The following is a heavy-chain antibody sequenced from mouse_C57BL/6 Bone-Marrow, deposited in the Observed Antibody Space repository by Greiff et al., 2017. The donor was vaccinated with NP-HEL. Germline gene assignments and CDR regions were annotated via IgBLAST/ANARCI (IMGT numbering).Heavy chain of an antibody. J-gene: IGHJ2*01. V-gene: IGHV1-81*01. CDR1: GYTFTSYG. CDR3: ARSEGYLDY. CDR2: IYPRSGNT. Sequence: LVESGAELARPGASVKLSCKASGYTFTSYGISWVKQRTGQGLEWIGEIYPRSGNTYYNEKFKGKATLTADKSSSTAYMELRSLTSEDSAVYFCARSEGYLDYWGQGTTLTVSS.